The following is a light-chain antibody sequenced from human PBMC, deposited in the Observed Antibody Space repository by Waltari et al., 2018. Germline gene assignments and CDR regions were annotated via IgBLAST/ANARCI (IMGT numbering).Light chain of an antibody. CDR2: EDS. V-gene: IGLV1-51*02. Sequence: QSVLTQPPSVSAAPGQRVTISCSGGSSNIGNNYVSWYRQFPGTAPKLLIYEDSELPSGIPGRFSGSQSGTSATLDITGLQAGDEADYYCGTWDSSLSGAVFGGGTHLTVL. J-gene: IGLJ7*01. CDR3: GTWDSSLSGAV. CDR1: SSNIGNNY.